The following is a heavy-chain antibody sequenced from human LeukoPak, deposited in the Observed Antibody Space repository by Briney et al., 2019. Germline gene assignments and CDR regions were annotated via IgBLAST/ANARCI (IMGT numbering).Heavy chain of an antibody. Sequence: GRPLHRPCAAPGYPFRASDIHWARQATGQGLEWVAFVSHKGTSKFYAKSVKGRFGISRDNSKSTTSPQMNGLRPDHTAAYFCAKSTGGWRRFFDLWGRGSAVCLHW. CDR2: VSHKGTSK. D-gene: IGHD3-9*01. V-gene: IGHV3-30*18. CDR1: GYPFRASD. J-gene: IGHJ1*01. CDR3: AKSTGGWRRFFDLWGRGSAVCLH.